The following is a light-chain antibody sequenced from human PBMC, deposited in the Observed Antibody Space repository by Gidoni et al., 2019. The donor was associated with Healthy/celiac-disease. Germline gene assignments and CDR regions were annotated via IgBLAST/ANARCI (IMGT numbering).Light chain of an antibody. V-gene: IGKV1-39*01. CDR3: QQSYSTPRGT. J-gene: IGKJ1*01. CDR1: PSISSY. CDR2: AAS. Sequence: DIQMTQSPSSLSASVGDRVTITCRASPSISSYLNWYQQKPGKAPKLLIYAASSFQSGVPSRFSGSGSGTDVTLTISSLQPEDFATYYCQQSYSTPRGTFGQGTKVEIK.